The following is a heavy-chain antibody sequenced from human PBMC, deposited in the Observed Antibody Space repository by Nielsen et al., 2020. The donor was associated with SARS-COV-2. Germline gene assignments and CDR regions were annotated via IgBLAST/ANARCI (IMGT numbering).Heavy chain of an antibody. CDR2: IYYSGST. V-gene: IGHV4-59*13. CDR3: ARGQTYYDFWSGQMAYYGMDV. D-gene: IGHD3-3*01. CDR1: GGSFSGYY. Sequence: GSLRLSCAVYGGSFSGYYWSWIRQPPGKGLEWIGYIYYSGSTNYNPSLKSRVTISVDTSKNQFSLKLSSVTAADTAVYYCARGQTYYDFWSGQMAYYGMDVWGQGTTVTVSS. J-gene: IGHJ6*02.